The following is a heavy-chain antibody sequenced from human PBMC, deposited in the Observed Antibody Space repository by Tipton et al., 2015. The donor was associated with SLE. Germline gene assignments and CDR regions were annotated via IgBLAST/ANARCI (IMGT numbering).Heavy chain of an antibody. J-gene: IGHJ5*02. V-gene: IGHV4-4*07. Sequence: TLSLTCTVSGGSINTYYWSWIRQPAGKGLEWLGRVHSTGKTNYNPSLKSRVTMSVDTSKNQFSLNLTSVTAADTAVYYCARGPTPVDPWGQGTLVIVSS. CDR3: ARGPTPVDP. CDR1: GGSINTYY. CDR2: VHSTGKT.